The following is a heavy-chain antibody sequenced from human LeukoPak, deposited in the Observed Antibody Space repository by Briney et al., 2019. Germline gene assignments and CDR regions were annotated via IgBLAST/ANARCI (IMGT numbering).Heavy chain of an antibody. D-gene: IGHD2-2*01. CDR1: GVSISSSSYY. CDR2: IYYSGST. Sequence: SQTLSLTCTVSGVSISSSSYYWDWIRQPPGKGLEWIGSIYYSGSTYYNPSLKSRVTISVDTSTNQFSLKLSSVTAADTAVYYCARANIVVVPAASYYFDYWGQGTLVTVSS. CDR3: ARANIVVVPAASYYFDY. J-gene: IGHJ4*02. V-gene: IGHV4-39*07.